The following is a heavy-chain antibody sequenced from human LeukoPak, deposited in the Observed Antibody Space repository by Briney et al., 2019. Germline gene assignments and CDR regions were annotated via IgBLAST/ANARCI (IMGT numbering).Heavy chain of an antibody. CDR3: ARGGYYGSGNDFRFDP. CDR1: GGSISSYY. CDR2: IHYTGST. V-gene: IGHV4-59*01. J-gene: IGHJ5*02. Sequence: PSETLSLTCTVSGGSISSYYWSWIRQSPGKGLECIGYIHYTGSTNYNPSLKSRVTISVETSKNQFSLTLKSVTAADTAVYYCARGGYYGSGNDFRFDPWGQGTLVTVSS. D-gene: IGHD3-10*01.